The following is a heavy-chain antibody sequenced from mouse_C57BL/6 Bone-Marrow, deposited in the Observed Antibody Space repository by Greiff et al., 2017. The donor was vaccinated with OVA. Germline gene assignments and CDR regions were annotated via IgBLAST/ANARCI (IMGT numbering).Heavy chain of an antibody. CDR2: IYPSDSYT. CDR1: GYTFTSYG. J-gene: IGHJ2*01. Sequence: VKLMESGAELARPGASVKLSCKASGYTFTSYGISWVKQRTGQGLEWIGEIYPSDSYTNYNQKFKGKATLTVDTSSSTAYMQLSSLTSEDSAVYYCARSLYYGSSYFDYWGQGTTLTVSS. CDR3: ARSLYYGSSYFDY. V-gene: IGHV1-81*01. D-gene: IGHD1-1*01.